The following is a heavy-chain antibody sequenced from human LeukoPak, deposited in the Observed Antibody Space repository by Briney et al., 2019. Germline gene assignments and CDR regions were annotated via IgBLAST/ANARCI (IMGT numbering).Heavy chain of an antibody. Sequence: GGSLRLSCTVSGFMFSNYGMSWVRRAPGKGLEWVSGISDSGGSTYYADSVKGRFTISRDNFKNTLYLQMNSLRAEDTAVYYCAKVSGYKPHWGQGTLVTVSS. CDR3: AKVSGYKPH. CDR1: GFMFSNYG. V-gene: IGHV3-23*01. J-gene: IGHJ4*02. CDR2: ISDSGGST. D-gene: IGHD1-14*01.